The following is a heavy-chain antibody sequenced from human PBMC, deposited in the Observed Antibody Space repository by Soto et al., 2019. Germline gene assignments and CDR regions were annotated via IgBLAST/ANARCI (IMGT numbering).Heavy chain of an antibody. J-gene: IGHJ6*02. V-gene: IGHV1-2*04. CDR1: GYTFTGYY. CDR3: ARAGIAVAGTNYYGMDV. Sequence: AASVKVSCKASGYTFTGYYMHWVRQAPGQGLEWMGWINPNSGGTNYAQKFQGWVTMTRDTSISTAYMELSRLRSDDTAVYYCARAGIAVAGTNYYGMDVWGQGTTVTVSS. CDR2: INPNSGGT. D-gene: IGHD6-19*01.